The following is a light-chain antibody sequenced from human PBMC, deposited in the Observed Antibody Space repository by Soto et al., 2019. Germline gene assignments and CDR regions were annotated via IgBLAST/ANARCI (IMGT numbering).Light chain of an antibody. CDR3: SSYAGTYSAI. CDR2: GVS. J-gene: IGLJ2*01. Sequence: QSALTQPRSVSGSPGQSVTISCTGTSSDVGRYNYVSWYQQPPGKAPKLMIYGVSKRPPGVPDRFSGSKSGNTASLTISGLQAEDEADYFCSSYAGTYSAIFGGGTQLTVL. CDR1: SSDVGRYNY. V-gene: IGLV2-11*01.